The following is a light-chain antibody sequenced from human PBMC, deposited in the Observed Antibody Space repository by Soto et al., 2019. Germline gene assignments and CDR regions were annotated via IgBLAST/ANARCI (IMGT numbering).Light chain of an antibody. V-gene: IGKV1-9*01. CDR3: QQLNTYPIT. J-gene: IGKJ5*01. CDR2: ASS. Sequence: DIQLTQSPSFLSASVGDSVTITCRASQGISSYLDWYQQTPGKAPKLLRYASSTLQSGVPSRFSGSGSGTEFALTISGLQPEDFATYYCQQLNTYPITFGQGTRLDIK. CDR1: QGISSY.